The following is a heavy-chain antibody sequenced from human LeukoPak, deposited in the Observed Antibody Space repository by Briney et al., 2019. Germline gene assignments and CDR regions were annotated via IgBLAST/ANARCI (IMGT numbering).Heavy chain of an antibody. CDR3: ARLATDSDILTGSDY. D-gene: IGHD3-9*01. Sequence: PSETLSLTCTVSGGSISGYYWSWVLQPPLKGLEWIGYIYSSGITRYSPSLKSRLTISVDTSKNQFSLRLSSVTAADTALYYCARLATDSDILTGSDYWGQGTLVTVSS. V-gene: IGHV4-59*08. CDR2: IYSSGIT. CDR1: GGSISGYY. J-gene: IGHJ4*02.